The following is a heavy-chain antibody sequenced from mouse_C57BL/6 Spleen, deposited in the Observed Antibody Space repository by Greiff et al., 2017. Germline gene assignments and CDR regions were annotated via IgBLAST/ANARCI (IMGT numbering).Heavy chain of an antibody. V-gene: IGHV1-82*01. D-gene: IGHD2-2*01. CDR1: GYAFSSSW. J-gene: IGHJ4*01. CDR3: ARRVTDYAMDY. Sequence: VQLQQSGPELVKPGASVKLSCKASGYAFSSSWMNWVKQRPGKGLEWIGRIYPGDGDTNYNGKFKGKATLTVDKSSSTAYMQLSSLTSEDSSVYFCARRVTDYAMDYWGQGTSVTVSS. CDR2: IYPGDGDT.